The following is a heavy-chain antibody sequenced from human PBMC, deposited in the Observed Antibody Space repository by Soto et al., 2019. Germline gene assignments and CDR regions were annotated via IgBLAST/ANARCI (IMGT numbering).Heavy chain of an antibody. Sequence: EVQLLESGGGLVQPGGSLRLSCAASGFTFSSYAMSWVRQAPGKGLEWVSAISGSGGSTYYADSVKGRFTISRDNSMNTLYLQMNSLRAEDTAVYYCAKDYHGDYDERSRDYWGQGTLVTVSS. J-gene: IGHJ4*02. D-gene: IGHD4-17*01. CDR3: AKDYHGDYDERSRDY. V-gene: IGHV3-23*01. CDR1: GFTFSSYA. CDR2: ISGSGGST.